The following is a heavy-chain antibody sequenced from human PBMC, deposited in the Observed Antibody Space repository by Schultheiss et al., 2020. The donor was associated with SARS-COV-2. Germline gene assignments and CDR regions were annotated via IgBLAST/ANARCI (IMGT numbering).Heavy chain of an antibody. CDR1: GGSFSGYY. CDR3: ARDSSGYLGG. D-gene: IGHD3-22*01. V-gene: IGHV4-34*01. Sequence: SQTLSLTCAVYGGSFSGYYWSWIRQPPGKGLEWIGEINHRGRTNYNSSLKSRVTISVDTSKKQFSLRLSSVTAADTAVYFCARDSSGYLGGWGQGTLVTVSS. CDR2: INHRGRT. J-gene: IGHJ4*02.